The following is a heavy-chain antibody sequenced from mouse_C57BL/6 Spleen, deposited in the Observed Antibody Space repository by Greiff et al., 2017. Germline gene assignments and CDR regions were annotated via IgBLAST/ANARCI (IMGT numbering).Heavy chain of an antibody. V-gene: IGHV1-4*01. CDR1: GYTFTSYT. J-gene: IGHJ4*01. D-gene: IGHD1-1*01. CDR3: ARSTVVADYAMDY. Sequence: QVQLQQSGAELARPGASVKMSCKASGYTFTSYTMHWVKQRPGQGLEWIGYINPSSGYTKYNQKFKDKATLTADKSSSTAYMQLSSLTSEDSAVYYCARSTVVADYAMDYWGQGTSVTVSS. CDR2: INPSSGYT.